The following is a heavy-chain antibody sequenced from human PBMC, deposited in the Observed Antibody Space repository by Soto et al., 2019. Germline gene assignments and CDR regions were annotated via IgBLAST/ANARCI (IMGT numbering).Heavy chain of an antibody. CDR3: AKDITGTIY. V-gene: IGHV3-9*01. Sequence: GGSLRLSCAASGFTFDDYAMHWVRQAPGKGLEWVSGISWNSGSIGYADSVKGRLTISRDNAKNSLYLQMNSLRAEDTALYYCAKDITGTIYWGPGTLVTVYS. D-gene: IGHD1-7*01. J-gene: IGHJ4*02. CDR2: ISWNSGSI. CDR1: GFTFDDYA.